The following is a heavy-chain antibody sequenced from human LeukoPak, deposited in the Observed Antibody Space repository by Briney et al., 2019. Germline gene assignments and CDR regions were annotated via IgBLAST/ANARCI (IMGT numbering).Heavy chain of an antibody. CDR1: GFTFDGYA. V-gene: IGHV3-9*01. CDR2: ISWNSGSI. J-gene: IGHJ4*02. Sequence: GRSLRLSCAASGFTFDGYAMHWVRQAPGKGLEWASGISWNSGSIGYADSVKGRFTISRDNAKNSLYLQMNSLRAEDTALYYCAKDLSGDGYTYYFDYWGQGTLVTVSS. D-gene: IGHD5-24*01. CDR3: AKDLSGDGYTYYFDY.